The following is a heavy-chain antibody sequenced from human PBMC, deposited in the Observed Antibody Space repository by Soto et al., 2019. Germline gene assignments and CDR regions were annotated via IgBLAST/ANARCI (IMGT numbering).Heavy chain of an antibody. Sequence: ASVKVSCKASGYTFTSYGISWVRQAPGQGLEWMGWISAYNGNTNYAQKLQDRVTMTRDTSTSTVYMELSSLRSEDTAVYYCARAVSTKTAPIDYWGQGTLVTVSS. D-gene: IGHD4-17*01. CDR1: GYTFTSYG. CDR2: ISAYNGNT. CDR3: ARAVSTKTAPIDY. V-gene: IGHV1-18*01. J-gene: IGHJ4*02.